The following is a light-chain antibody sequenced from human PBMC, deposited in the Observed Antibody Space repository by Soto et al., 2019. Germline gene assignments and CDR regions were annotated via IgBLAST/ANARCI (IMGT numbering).Light chain of an antibody. J-gene: IGKJ1*01. V-gene: IGKV3-20*01. Sequence: EIVLTQSPGTLSLSPGERATLSCRASQSVSSSYLAWYQQKPGPAPRLLIYDAPSRATGIPDRFSGSGSGTDFTLTISSLEPEDFAVYYCQQYGSSRTFGQGTKVEIK. CDR3: QQYGSSRT. CDR2: DAP. CDR1: QSVSSSY.